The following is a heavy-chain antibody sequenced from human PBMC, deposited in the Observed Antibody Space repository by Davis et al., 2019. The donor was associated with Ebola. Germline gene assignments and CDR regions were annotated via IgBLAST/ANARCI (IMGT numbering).Heavy chain of an antibody. CDR3: AREAADHRGIDF. Sequence: AASVKVSCKASGYIFIHYYLHWVRQAPGRGLRWMGRINPNTGGADYAQDFQGWVTMTRDTSTSTAYMQLNRLRSDDSAMYYCAREAADHRGIDFWGQGTMVTVSS. V-gene: IGHV1-2*04. D-gene: IGHD1-14*01. J-gene: IGHJ4*02. CDR1: GYIFIHYY. CDR2: INPNTGGA.